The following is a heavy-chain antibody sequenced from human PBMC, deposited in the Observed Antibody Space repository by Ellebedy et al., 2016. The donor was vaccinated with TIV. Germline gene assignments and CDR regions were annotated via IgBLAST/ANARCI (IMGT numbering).Heavy chain of an antibody. CDR3: ARDDSRELAAAASGDY. Sequence: GGSLRLSCAASGFTFSFYAMSWVRQAPGKGLEWVANIKQDGSENYYVDSVKGRFSISRDNAKNSMYLQMNSLTDEDTAVYYCARDDSRELAAAASGDYWGQGTLVTVSS. V-gene: IGHV3-7*01. CDR2: IKQDGSEN. CDR1: GFTFSFYA. J-gene: IGHJ4*02. D-gene: IGHD6-13*01.